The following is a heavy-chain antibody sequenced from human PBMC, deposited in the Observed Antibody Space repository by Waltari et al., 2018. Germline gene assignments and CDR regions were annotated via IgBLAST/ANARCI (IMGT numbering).Heavy chain of an antibody. D-gene: IGHD3-16*01. J-gene: IGHJ4*02. V-gene: IGHV3-23*01. Sequence: EVQLLESGGGLVQPGGSLRLSCAASGFPFSHFAMGWVRQAPGKGLEWVSTINSDGDLTYYADSVKGRFTISRDNSKNTLYLQVSSLRAEDTAVYYCAKGYYVAAYFDHWGQGTLVTVSS. CDR2: INSDGDLT. CDR3: AKGYYVAAYFDH. CDR1: GFPFSHFA.